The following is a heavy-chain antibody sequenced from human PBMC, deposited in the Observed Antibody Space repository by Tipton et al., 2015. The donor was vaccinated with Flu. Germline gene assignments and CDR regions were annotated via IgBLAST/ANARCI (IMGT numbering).Heavy chain of an antibody. Sequence: LRLSCTVSGGSISSSSYYWGWIHQPPGKGLEWIGSIYYSGSTYYNPSLKSRVTISVDTSKNQFSLKLSSVTAADTAVYYCARALRTTGFDYWGQGTLVTVSS. V-gene: IGHV4-39*07. CDR1: GGSISSSSYY. D-gene: IGHD1-1*01. J-gene: IGHJ4*02. CDR3: ARALRTTGFDY. CDR2: IYYSGST.